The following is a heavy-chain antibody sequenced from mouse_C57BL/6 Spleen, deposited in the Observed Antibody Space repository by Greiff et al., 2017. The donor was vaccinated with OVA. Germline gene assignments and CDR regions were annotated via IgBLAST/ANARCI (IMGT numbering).Heavy chain of an antibody. J-gene: IGHJ2*01. V-gene: IGHV1-4*01. Sequence: VMLVESGAELARPGASVKMSCKASGYTFTSYTMHWVKQRPGQGLEWIGYINPSSGYTKYNQKFKDKATLTADKSSSTAYMQLSSLTSEDSAVYYCARRGLITTVFDYWGQGTTLTVSS. CDR1: GYTFTSYT. CDR3: ARRGLITTVFDY. D-gene: IGHD1-1*01. CDR2: INPSSGYT.